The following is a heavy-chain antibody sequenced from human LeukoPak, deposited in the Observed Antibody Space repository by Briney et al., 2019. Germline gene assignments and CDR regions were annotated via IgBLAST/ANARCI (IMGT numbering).Heavy chain of an antibody. J-gene: IGHJ6*03. Sequence: PSETLSLTCTVSGASISRNYWSWIRQPPGKGLEWIGYINYIGSSHYNPSLKSRVTISVDTSKNQFSLKVSSVTAADTAVYYCASGSSDYYYYYMDVWGKGTTVTVSS. D-gene: IGHD3-22*01. V-gene: IGHV4-59*08. CDR2: INYIGSS. CDR3: ASGSSDYYYYYMDV. CDR1: GASISRNY.